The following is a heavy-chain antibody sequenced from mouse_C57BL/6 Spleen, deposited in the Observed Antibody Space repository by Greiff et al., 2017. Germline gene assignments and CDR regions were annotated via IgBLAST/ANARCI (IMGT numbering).Heavy chain of an antibody. CDR2: ISSGSSTI. CDR1: GFTFSDYG. D-gene: IGHD6-2*01. V-gene: IGHV5-17*01. J-gene: IGHJ2*01. Sequence: EVKLMESGGGLVKPGGSLKLSCAASGFTFSDYGMHWVRQAPEKGLEWVAYISSGSSTIYYADTVKGRFTISRDNAKNPLFLQMTSLRSEDTAMYYCARESYYFDYWGQGTTLTVSS. CDR3: ARESYYFDY.